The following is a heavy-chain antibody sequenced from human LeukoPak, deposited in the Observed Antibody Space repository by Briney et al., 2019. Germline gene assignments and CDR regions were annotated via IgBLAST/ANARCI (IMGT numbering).Heavy chain of an antibody. CDR1: GGSISSSSYY. V-gene: IGHV4-39*07. J-gene: IGHJ5*02. D-gene: IGHD3-10*01. CDR2: IYTSGST. CDR3: ARDIWFGVNWFDP. Sequence: PSETLSLTCTVSGGSISSSSYYWGWIRQPPGKGLEWIGRIYTSGSTNYNPSLKSRVTMSVDTSKNQFSLELSSVTAADTAVYYCARDIWFGVNWFDPWGQGTLVTVSS.